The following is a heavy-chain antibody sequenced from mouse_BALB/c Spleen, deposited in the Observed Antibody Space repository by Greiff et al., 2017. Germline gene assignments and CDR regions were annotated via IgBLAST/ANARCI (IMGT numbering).Heavy chain of an antibody. CDR1: GFTFSSYT. CDR2: ISSGGGNT. V-gene: IGHV5-9*03. CDR3: ARTGTRAMDY. D-gene: IGHD4-1*01. J-gene: IGHJ4*01. Sequence: EVKVVESGGGLVKPGGSLKLSCAASGFTFSSYTMSWVRQTPEKRLEWVATISSGGGNTYYPDSVKGRFTISRDNAKNNLYLQMSSLRSEDTALYYCARTGTRAMDYWGQGTSVTVSS.